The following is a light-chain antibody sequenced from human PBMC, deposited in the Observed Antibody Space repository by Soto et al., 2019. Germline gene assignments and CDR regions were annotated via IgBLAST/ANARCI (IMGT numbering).Light chain of an antibody. CDR3: QQRSNWPRVYT. J-gene: IGKJ2*01. Sequence: EIVLTQSPATLSLSPGERATLSCRASQSVSSYLAWYQQKPGQAPRLLIYDASNRATGIPARFSGSGSGTDFNLTISSLEPEDFAVYYCQQRSNWPRVYTFGQGTKLEIK. CDR1: QSVSSY. CDR2: DAS. V-gene: IGKV3-11*01.